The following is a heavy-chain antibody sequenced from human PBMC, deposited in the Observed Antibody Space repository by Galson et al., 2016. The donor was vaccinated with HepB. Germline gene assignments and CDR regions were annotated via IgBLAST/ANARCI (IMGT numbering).Heavy chain of an antibody. J-gene: IGHJ3*02. D-gene: IGHD3-22*01. V-gene: IGHV1-46*01. CDR2: INPSGGST. CDR3: ARTYYYDSSHYSGSAFDI. CDR1: GYTFTSYY. Sequence: SVKVSCKASGYTFTSYYMHWVRQAPGQGLEWMGIINPSGGSTRYAQKFQGRVTMTRDTSTSTVYMDLSSLRSEDTAVYYCARTYYYDSSHYSGSAFDIWGQGTMVTVSS.